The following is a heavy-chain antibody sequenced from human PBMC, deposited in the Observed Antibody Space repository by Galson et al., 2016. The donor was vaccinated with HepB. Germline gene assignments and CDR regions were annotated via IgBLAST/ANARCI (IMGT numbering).Heavy chain of an antibody. Sequence: QSGAEVKKPGESLNISCKGSGYSFATAWIAWVRQMPGKGLEWMGIIYPGDSDTRYSPFFPGPVTISADKSISTAYLQWSSLKASDTAIYYCARHSGSGYHTAKPSYYGMDVWGQGTTVTVSS. V-gene: IGHV5-51*01. CDR2: IYPGDSDT. CDR3: ARHSGSGYHTAKPSYYGMDV. D-gene: IGHD3-3*01. J-gene: IGHJ6*02. CDR1: GYSFATAW.